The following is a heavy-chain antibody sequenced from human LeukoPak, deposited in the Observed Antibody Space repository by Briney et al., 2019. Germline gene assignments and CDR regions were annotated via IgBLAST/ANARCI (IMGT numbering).Heavy chain of an antibody. CDR2: ISGSGGTT. J-gene: IGHJ3*02. V-gene: IGHV3-23*01. CDR1: GFTFSSYS. Sequence: PGGSLRLSCAASGFTFSSYSMSWVRQAPGKGLEWVSRISGSGGTTNYADSVKGRFTISRDNSKNTLYLQMNSLRVEDTAVYYCASPGTTGTYDAFDIWGQGTMVTVSS. D-gene: IGHD1-1*01. CDR3: ASPGTTGTYDAFDI.